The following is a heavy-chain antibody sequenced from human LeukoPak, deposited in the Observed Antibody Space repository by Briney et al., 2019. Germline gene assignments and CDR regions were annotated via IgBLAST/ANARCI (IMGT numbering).Heavy chain of an antibody. CDR1: GYNFTNYY. J-gene: IGHJ6*02. CDR2: IYSGDSKT. V-gene: IGHV5-51*01. Sequence: PGESLKISCKGSGYNFTNYYIAWVRQMPGKGLEWMGVIYSGDSKTRYSPSFQGQVTISADKSISTAYLQWNSLKASDTAMYYCARPRLISGHYGMDVRGQGTTVTVSS. CDR3: ARPRLISGHYGMDV. D-gene: IGHD2-15*01.